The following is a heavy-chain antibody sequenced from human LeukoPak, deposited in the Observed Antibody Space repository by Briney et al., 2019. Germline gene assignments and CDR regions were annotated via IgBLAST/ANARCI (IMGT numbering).Heavy chain of an antibody. J-gene: IGHJ5*02. Sequence: SVKVSCKASGFTFHTSAMQWVRQARGQRLEWIGWIVLGSGNTVYSHKFHDRVIITRDMSTSTVYMELGSLGSEDTAVYYCAAQRGASLHDFWSTRLFDPWGQGTLVTDSS. CDR2: IVLGSGNT. D-gene: IGHD3-3*01. CDR3: AAQRGASLHDFWSTRLFDP. V-gene: IGHV1-58*02. CDR1: GFTFHTSA.